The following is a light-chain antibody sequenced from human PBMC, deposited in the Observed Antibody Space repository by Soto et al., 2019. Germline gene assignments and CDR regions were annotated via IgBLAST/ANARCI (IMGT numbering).Light chain of an antibody. CDR1: SSDVGSYNL. CDR2: EGS. J-gene: IGLJ1*01. Sequence: QSALTQPASVSGSPGQSITISFTGTSSDVGSYNLVSWYQQHPGKSPKLMIYEGSKRPSGVSNRFSGSKSGNTASLTISGLQAEYEADYYCCSYAGSSTFYVFGTGTKVTVL. CDR3: CSYAGSSTFYV. V-gene: IGLV2-23*03.